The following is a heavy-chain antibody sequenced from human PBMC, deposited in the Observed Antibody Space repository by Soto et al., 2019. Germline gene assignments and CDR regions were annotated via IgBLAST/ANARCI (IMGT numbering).Heavy chain of an antibody. J-gene: IGHJ4*02. Sequence: QVQLQQWGAGLLKPSETLSLTCAVYGGSFSGYYWSWIRQPPGKGLEWIGEINHSGSTNYNPSLKSRVTISVETTKNQFSLKLSSVTAAETAVYYCARKKGTSRGYFDYWGQGTLVTVSS. V-gene: IGHV4-34*01. D-gene: IGHD1-7*01. CDR1: GGSFSGYY. CDR3: ARKKGTSRGYFDY. CDR2: INHSGST.